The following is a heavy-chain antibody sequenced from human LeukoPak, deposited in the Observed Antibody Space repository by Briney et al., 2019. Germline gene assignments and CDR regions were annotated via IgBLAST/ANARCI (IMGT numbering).Heavy chain of an antibody. CDR2: ISYDGSNK. Sequence: GGSLRLSCAASGFTFSSYAMSWVRQAPGKGLEWVAVISYDGSNKYYADSVKGRFTISRDNSKNTLYLQMNSLRAEDTAVYYCAKDKRRGFEFDYWGQGTLVTVSS. V-gene: IGHV3-30-3*01. CDR3: AKDKRRGFEFDY. CDR1: GFTFSSYA. J-gene: IGHJ4*02. D-gene: IGHD1-1*01.